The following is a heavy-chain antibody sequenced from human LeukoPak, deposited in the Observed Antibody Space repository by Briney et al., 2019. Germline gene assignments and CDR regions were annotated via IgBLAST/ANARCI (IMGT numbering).Heavy chain of an antibody. CDR2: INSDGSST. D-gene: IGHD4-17*01. CDR1: GFTFSSYW. CDR3: ARDPSRGTVTPYYYYGMDV. J-gene: IGHJ6*02. V-gene: IGHV3-74*01. Sequence: GGSLRLSCAASGFTFSSYWMHWVRQAPGKGLVWVSRINSDGSSTSYADSVKGRFTISRDNAKNTLYLQMNSLRAEDTAVYYCARDPSRGTVTPYYYYGMDVWGQGTTVTVSS.